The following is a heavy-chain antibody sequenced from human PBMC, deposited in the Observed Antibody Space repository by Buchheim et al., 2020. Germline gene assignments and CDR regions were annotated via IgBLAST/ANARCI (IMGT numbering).Heavy chain of an antibody. D-gene: IGHD3-3*01. V-gene: IGHV3-21*01. J-gene: IGHJ6*02. Sequence: EVQLVESGGGLVKPGGSLRLSCAASGFTFSSYSMNWVRQAPGKGLEWVSSISSSSYIYYADSVKGRFTISRDNAKNSLYLQMNSLRAEDTAVYYCARDVDYDFWSGYYSYGMDVWGQGTT. CDR3: ARDVDYDFWSGYYSYGMDV. CDR2: ISSSSYI. CDR1: GFTFSSYS.